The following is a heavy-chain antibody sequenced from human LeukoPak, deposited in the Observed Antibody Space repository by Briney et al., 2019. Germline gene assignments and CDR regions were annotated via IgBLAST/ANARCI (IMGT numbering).Heavy chain of an antibody. CDR3: ARVAERTWLPYDAAFDI. V-gene: IGHV4-39*07. Sequence: SETLSLTCTVSGGSISSGGYYWGWIRQPPGKGLEWIATIYHGGSTYYNPSLESRVTISLDTSKNHFSLNLTSVTAADTAMYYCARVAERTWLPYDAAFDIWGRGTMVTVSS. J-gene: IGHJ3*02. D-gene: IGHD3-9*01. CDR1: GGSISSGGYY. CDR2: IYHGGST.